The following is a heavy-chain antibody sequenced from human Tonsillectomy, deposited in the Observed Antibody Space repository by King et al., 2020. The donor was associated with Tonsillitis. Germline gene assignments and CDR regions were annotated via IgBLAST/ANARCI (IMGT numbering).Heavy chain of an antibody. CDR2: ISWNRGSI. CDR3: AKDNGLGRYSTSWIRDKDWYFGL. J-gene: IGHJ2*01. V-gene: IGHV3-9*01. D-gene: IGHD6-13*01. CDR1: GFTFDDYA. Sequence: EVQLVESGGGLVQPGRSLRLSCAASGFTFDDYAMYWVRQAPGKGLEWVSGISWNRGSIGYADSVKGRFTISRDNAKNSLYLQMNNLRAEDTALYYCAKDNGLGRYSTSWIRDKDWYFGLWGRGTLVTVSS.